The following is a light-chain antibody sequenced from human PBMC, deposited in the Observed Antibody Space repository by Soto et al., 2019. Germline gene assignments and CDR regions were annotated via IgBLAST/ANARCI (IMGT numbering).Light chain of an antibody. CDR1: QSVSSY. Sequence: IALTLSSVTLAMSQGESATLSYRSRQSVSSYLALYQQKPGQAPKLLINDASNRATGIPARFSGSRSGTDFTLTISSPALEDFAVYYCHRRSSWPADAFGQGTKV. CDR2: DAS. V-gene: IGKV3-11*01. CDR3: HRRSSWPADA. J-gene: IGKJ2*01.